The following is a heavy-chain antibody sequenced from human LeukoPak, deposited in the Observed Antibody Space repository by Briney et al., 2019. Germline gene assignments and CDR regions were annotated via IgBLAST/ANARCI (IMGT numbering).Heavy chain of an antibody. V-gene: IGHV3-7*01. Sequence: PGGSLRLSCAASGFTFSSYAMSWVRQAPGKGLEWVANIKQDGSEKYYVDSVKGRFTISRDNAKNSLYLQMNSLRAEDTAVYYCARGGDYGDYDYWGQGTLVTVSS. CDR2: IKQDGSEK. CDR1: GFTFSSYA. J-gene: IGHJ4*02. D-gene: IGHD4-17*01. CDR3: ARGGDYGDYDY.